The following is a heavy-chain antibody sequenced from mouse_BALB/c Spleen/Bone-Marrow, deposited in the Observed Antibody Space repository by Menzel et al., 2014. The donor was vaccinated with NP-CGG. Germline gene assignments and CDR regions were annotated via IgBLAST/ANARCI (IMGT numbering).Heavy chain of an antibody. CDR1: GYAFSSYW. Sequence: VKLMESGAELVRTGSSVKISCKASGYAFSSYWMNWVKQRPGQGLEWIGQIYPGDGDTNYNGKFKGKATLTTDKSSSTAYMQLSSLTSEDSAVYFCARRGYYYGSSYVDYWGQGTTLTVSS. J-gene: IGHJ2*01. D-gene: IGHD1-1*01. CDR2: IYPGDGDT. CDR3: ARRGYYYGSSYVDY. V-gene: IGHV1-80*01.